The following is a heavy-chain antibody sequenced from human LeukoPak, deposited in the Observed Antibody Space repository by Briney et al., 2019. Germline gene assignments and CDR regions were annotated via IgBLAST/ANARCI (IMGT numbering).Heavy chain of an antibody. CDR2: IYTGGST. J-gene: IGHJ2*01. D-gene: IGHD3-22*01. Sequence: SETLSLTCTVSGGSISSYYWSWIRQPAGKGLEWIGRIYTGGSTNYNPSLKSRVTMSVDTSKNQFSLKLSSVTAADTAVYYCARAEVVVVPERYFDLWGRGTLVTVSS. CDR3: ARAEVVVVPERYFDL. V-gene: IGHV4-4*07. CDR1: GGSISSYY.